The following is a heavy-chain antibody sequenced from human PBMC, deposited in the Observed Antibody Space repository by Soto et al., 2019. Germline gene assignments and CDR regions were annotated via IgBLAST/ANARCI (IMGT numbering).Heavy chain of an antibody. CDR1: GFTFSNYW. J-gene: IGHJ4*02. CDR3: ARGILGSGTANDH. D-gene: IGHD3-10*01. V-gene: IGHV3-74*03. CDR2: IIGDGLYT. Sequence: EVQLVESGGGLVQPGGSLILSCAASGFTFSNYWMVWVRQAPRRGLVWVSRIIGDGLYTTYADSVKGRFTISRDNAKNTVYVQRNSRRVDDTAVYYCARGILGSGTANDHWGQGTLVTVSS.